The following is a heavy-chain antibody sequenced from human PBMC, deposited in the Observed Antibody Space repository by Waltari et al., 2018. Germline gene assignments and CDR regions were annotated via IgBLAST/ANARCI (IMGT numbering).Heavy chain of an antibody. CDR1: GYSFTNYA. V-gene: IGHV1-18*01. CDR3: ARPSLGQYYFYGMEV. CDR2: IRADTGNT. J-gene: IGHJ6*02. D-gene: IGHD1-26*01. Sequence: QVQLVQSGGEVKKPGRSVKVSCTASGYSFTNYAISWVRQAPGQGLEWMGWIRADTGNTIYAQNLQGRVTLTADTSSSTAYMELRSLRSDDTAVYYCARPSLGQYYFYGMEVWGQGTTVTVSS.